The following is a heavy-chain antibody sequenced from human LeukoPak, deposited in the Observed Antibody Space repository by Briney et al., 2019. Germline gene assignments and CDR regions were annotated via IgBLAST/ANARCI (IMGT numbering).Heavy chain of an antibody. CDR3: AKDAWTYCSDCSRGPTSLYD. Sequence: PGGSLRLSCAASGFIFSDSAFHWVRQAPGKGLEWVALISYDGANKDYSDSVKGRFTISRDNSKDTLYLQMNNLRAGDTAIYYCAKDAWTYCSDCSRGPTSLYDWGQATLVTVSS. J-gene: IGHJ4*02. CDR1: GFIFSDSA. D-gene: IGHD2-15*01. CDR2: ISYDGANK. V-gene: IGHV3-30-3*01.